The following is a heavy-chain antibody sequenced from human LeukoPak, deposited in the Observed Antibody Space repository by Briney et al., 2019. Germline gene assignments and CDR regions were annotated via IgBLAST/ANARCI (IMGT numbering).Heavy chain of an antibody. CDR1: GGSFSGYY. D-gene: IGHD3-22*01. CDR2: INHSGST. V-gene: IGHV4-34*01. J-gene: IGHJ4*02. Sequence: SETLSLTCAVYGGSFSGYYWSWIRQPPGKGLEWNGEINHSGSTNYNPSLKSRVTISVDTSKNQFSLKLSSVTAADTAVYYCLPGGYDSSGYYPFDYWGQGTLVTVSS. CDR3: LPGGYDSSGYYPFDY.